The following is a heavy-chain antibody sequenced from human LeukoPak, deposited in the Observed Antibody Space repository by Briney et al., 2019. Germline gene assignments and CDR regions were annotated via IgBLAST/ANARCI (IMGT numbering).Heavy chain of an antibody. CDR2: IYSGGSK. D-gene: IGHD6-13*01. V-gene: IGHV3-66*01. CDR1: GFTFSSYE. J-gene: IGHJ4*02. CDR3: ARDLTGYTPNTRGH. Sequence: GGSLRLSCAASGFTFSSYEMKWVRQAPGKGLEWVPVIYSGGSKYYEDSVKGRFNISSDNSNNTMYFQMNSMRPDDTAVCYCARDLTGYTPNTRGHWGQGTLVTVSS.